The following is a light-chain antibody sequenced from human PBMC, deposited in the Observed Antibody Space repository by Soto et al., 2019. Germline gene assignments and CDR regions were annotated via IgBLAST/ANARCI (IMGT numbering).Light chain of an antibody. V-gene: IGKV3-20*01. CDR3: QQRKT. CDR1: QSVDSTS. J-gene: IGKJ1*01. CDR2: GAS. Sequence: EIVLTQSPGTLSLSPGERATLSCRASQSVDSTSLAWYQQIPGQAPRLVIYGASTRATGIPDRFSGSGSGTDFTLTISRLETEDSAVYYCQQRKTFGQGTKVELK.